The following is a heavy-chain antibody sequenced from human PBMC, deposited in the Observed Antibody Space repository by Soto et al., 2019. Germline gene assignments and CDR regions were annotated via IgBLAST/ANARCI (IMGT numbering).Heavy chain of an antibody. CDR1: GFTFDDFA. D-gene: IGHD3-10*01. CDR3: AKDNRADRGAFDY. CDR2: ISWNSAMI. Sequence: EVQLVESGGGLVQPGRSLRLSCAASGFTFDDFAMHWVRQAPGKGLEWVSGISWNSAMIGYADSVKGRFTISRDNAKNSLSLQMNSLRPEDTALYFCAKDNRADRGAFDYWGQGTLVSVFS. V-gene: IGHV3-9*01. J-gene: IGHJ4*02.